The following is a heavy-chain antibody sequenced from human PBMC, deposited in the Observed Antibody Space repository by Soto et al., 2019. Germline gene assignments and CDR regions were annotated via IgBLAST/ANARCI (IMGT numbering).Heavy chain of an antibody. CDR2: ISESGTTI. D-gene: IGHD3-22*01. CDR3: TRSDYDTSGYTDY. J-gene: IGHJ4*02. V-gene: IGHV3-11*01. CDR1: GFAFSAYY. Sequence: GGSLRLSCAASGFAFSAYYMSWIRQAPGKGLEWLSYISESGTTIYYADSVKGRFTISRDNAKNSLYLQMNSLRVEDTAVYYCTRSDYDTSGYTDYWGQGTLVTVSS.